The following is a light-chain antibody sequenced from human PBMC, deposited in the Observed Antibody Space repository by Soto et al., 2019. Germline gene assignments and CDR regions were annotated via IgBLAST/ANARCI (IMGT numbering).Light chain of an antibody. CDR1: SSDVGYYNY. CDR3: SSYSDSSTL. CDR2: DVN. V-gene: IGLV2-14*01. Sequence: QSALTQPASVSGSPGQSITISCTGSSSDVGYYNYVSWYQQHPGKAPKLIIYDVNDRPSGISNRFSGSKSANTPSLTISGLQAEDEADYYCSSYSDSSTLFGGGTKVTVL. J-gene: IGLJ2*01.